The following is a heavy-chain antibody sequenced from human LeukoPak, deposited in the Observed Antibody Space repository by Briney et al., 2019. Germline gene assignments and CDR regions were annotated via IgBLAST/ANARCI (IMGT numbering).Heavy chain of an antibody. CDR2: ISSGSSLI. CDR1: GFTFSSYN. CDR3: APTYYYESSGHQ. D-gene: IGHD3-22*01. J-gene: IGHJ4*02. V-gene: IGHV3-48*01. Sequence: GGSLRLSCAASGFTFSSYNMNWVRQAPGKGLEWVSYISSGSSLIHYADSVKGRFTISRNNAKNSLYLQMNNLRVEDTAVYYCAPTYYYESSGHQGGQGTLVTVSA.